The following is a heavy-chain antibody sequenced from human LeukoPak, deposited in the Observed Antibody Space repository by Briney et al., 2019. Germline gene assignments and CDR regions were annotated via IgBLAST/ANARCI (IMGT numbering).Heavy chain of an antibody. CDR2: VNTTTGNP. CDR3: VGAETSVGYFDY. J-gene: IGHJ4*02. Sequence: GASVKVSCKASGYTFTSQAINWVRQAPGQGLQWMGWVNTTTGNPTYAQGFTGRFVFSFGTSVSTAYLQISSLKAEDTAVYYCVGAETSVGYFDYWRQGTLVSVSS. V-gene: IGHV7-4-1*02. CDR1: GYTFTSQA. D-gene: IGHD4-23*01.